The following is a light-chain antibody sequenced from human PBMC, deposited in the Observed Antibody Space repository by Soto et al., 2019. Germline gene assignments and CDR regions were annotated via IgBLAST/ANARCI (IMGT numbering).Light chain of an antibody. Sequence: ERVMTQSPATLSVSPGERATLSCRASQSVTSNLAWYQQKPGQAPRLLIYGASTRATGIPARFSGSGSGTEFTLTISSLQSADFAVYYCQQYNNWPGTFGQGTKVEIK. J-gene: IGKJ1*01. CDR3: QQYNNWPGT. CDR2: GAS. V-gene: IGKV3-15*01. CDR1: QSVTSN.